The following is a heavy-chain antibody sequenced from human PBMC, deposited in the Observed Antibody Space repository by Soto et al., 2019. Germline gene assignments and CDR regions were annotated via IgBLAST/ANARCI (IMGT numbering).Heavy chain of an antibody. V-gene: IGHV3-48*01. CDR1: GFTFSTSA. D-gene: IGHD6-13*01. Sequence: EVQLVESGGVLVQPEGSLRLSCAASGFTFSTSAMNWVRQAPGKGLEWVSYISSGGSTIYYADSLKGRFTISRDNAKNSLYLQMNSLRAEDTAVYYCARGGSSWSVDYWGQGTLVTVSS. CDR3: ARGGSSWSVDY. J-gene: IGHJ4*02. CDR2: ISSGGSTI.